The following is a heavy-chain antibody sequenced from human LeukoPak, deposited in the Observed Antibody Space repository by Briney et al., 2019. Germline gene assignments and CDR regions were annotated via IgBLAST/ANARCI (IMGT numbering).Heavy chain of an antibody. CDR1: GYTFTSYG. D-gene: IGHD6-19*01. J-gene: IGHJ2*01. CDR2: ISAYNGNT. Sequence: GASVKVSCKASGYTFTSYGISWVRQAPGQGLEWMGWISAYNGNTNYAQKLQGRVTMTTDTSTSTAYMELRSLRSDDTAVYYCARDLGSGWSNWYFDLWSRGTLVTVSS. V-gene: IGHV1-18*01. CDR3: ARDLGSGWSNWYFDL.